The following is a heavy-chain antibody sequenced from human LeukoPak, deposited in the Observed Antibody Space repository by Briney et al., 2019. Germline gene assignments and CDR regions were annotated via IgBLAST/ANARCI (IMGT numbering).Heavy chain of an antibody. CDR2: IYYSGST. CDR1: GGSISSYY. CDR3: ARVSITMIGNDAFDI. J-gene: IGHJ3*02. Sequence: SETLSLTCTVSGGSISSYYWSWIRQPPGKGLEWIGYIYYSGSTNYNPSLKSRVTISVDTSKNQFSLKLSSVTAADTAVYYCARVSITMIGNDAFDIWGQGTMITVSS. D-gene: IGHD3-22*01. V-gene: IGHV4-59*01.